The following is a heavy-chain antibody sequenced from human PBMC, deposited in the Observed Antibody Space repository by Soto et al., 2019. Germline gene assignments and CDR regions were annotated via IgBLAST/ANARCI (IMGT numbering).Heavy chain of an antibody. CDR2: IDPSDSYT. D-gene: IGHD1-1*01. J-gene: IGHJ4*02. CDR3: ALNFPFYPTGTAPPNY. V-gene: IGHV5-10-1*01. Sequence: PGESLKISCKGSGYSFTSYWISWVRQMPGKGLEWMGRIDPSDSYTNYSPSFQGHVTISADKSISTAYLQWSSLKASDTAMYYCALNFPFYPTGTAPPNYWGQGTLVTVSS. CDR1: GYSFTSYW.